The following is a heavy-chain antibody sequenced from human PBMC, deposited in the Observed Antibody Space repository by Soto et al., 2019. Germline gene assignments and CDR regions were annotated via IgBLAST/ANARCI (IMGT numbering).Heavy chain of an antibody. CDR3: ARVRQWYYDSSGYSDYFDY. D-gene: IGHD3-22*01. CDR2: IYYSGST. J-gene: IGHJ4*02. CDR1: GGSVSSSSYY. Sequence: QVQLQESGPGLVKPSETLSLTCTVSGGSVSSSSYYWSWIRQPPGKGLEWIGYIYYSGSTNYNPSLKSRVTISVDTSKNQFSLKLSSVTAADTAVYYCARVRQWYYDSSGYSDYFDYWGQGTLVTVSS. V-gene: IGHV4-61*01.